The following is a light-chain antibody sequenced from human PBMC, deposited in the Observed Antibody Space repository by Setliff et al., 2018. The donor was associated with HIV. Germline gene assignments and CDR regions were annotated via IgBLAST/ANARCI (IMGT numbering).Light chain of an antibody. CDR2: DVS. CDR3: SSYTSSSTLV. V-gene: IGLV2-14*03. CDR1: SSDIAIYNF. Sequence: QSALTQPASVPGSPGQSITISCTGTSSDIAIYNFVSWYQHHPGKAPKLIIYDVSNRPSGVSNRFSGSKSGNTASLTISGLQAEDEADYYCSSYTSSSTLVFGTGTKVTVL. J-gene: IGLJ1*01.